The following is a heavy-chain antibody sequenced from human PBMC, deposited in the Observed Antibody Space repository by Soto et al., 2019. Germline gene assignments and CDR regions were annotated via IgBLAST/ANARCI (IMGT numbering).Heavy chain of an antibody. J-gene: IGHJ3*02. V-gene: IGHV1-18*01. D-gene: IGHD2-15*01. CDR2: ISAYNGNT. Sequence: ASVKVSCKASGYTFTSYGISWVRQAPGQGLEWMGWISAYNGNTNYAQKLQGRVTMTTDTSTSTAYMELRSLRSEDTAVYYCARDGRGYCSGGSCTWDAFDIWGQGTMVTVSS. CDR3: ARDGRGYCSGGSCTWDAFDI. CDR1: GYTFTSYG.